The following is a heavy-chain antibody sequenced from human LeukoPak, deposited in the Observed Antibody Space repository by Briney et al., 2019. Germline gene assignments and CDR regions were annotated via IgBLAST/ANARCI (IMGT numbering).Heavy chain of an antibody. V-gene: IGHV3-23*01. D-gene: IGHD3-16*01. CDR3: AKNVWGTSPYYFDD. CDR2: ITGSGGRP. Sequence: GGSLRLSCATSGFTFSSYAMSWVRQTPGKGLEWVSAITGSGGRPYYADSVKGRFTISRDNSTTTLYLQMNSLRAEDTAVYYCAKNVWGTSPYYFDDWGQGTLVTVSS. J-gene: IGHJ4*02. CDR1: GFTFSSYA.